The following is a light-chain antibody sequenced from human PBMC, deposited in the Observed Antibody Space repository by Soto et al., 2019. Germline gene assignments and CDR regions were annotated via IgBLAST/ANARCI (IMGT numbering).Light chain of an antibody. CDR3: QHSKHYTESA. CDR1: QSISTW. CDR2: KAS. J-gene: IGKJ2*01. V-gene: IGKV1-5*03. Sequence: DIQMTQSPSTLSASVGDRVTITCRASQSISTWLAWYQQKPGKAPKVLVHKASSLENGVPSRFSGTGSETEFTLTISSLQPDDSATYYCQHSKHYTESAFGQGTKLEIK.